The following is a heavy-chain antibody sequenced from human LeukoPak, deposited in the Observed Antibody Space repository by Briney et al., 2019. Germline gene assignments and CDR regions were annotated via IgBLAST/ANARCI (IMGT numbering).Heavy chain of an antibody. Sequence: PSETLSFTCTVSGGSISSYYWSWIRQPPGKGLEWIGYIYYSGSTNYNPSLKSRVTISVDTSKNQFSLKLSSVTAADTAVYYCAREDSGSYYNYYYFYMDVWGKGTTVTISS. CDR2: IYYSGST. J-gene: IGHJ6*03. CDR1: GGSISSYY. D-gene: IGHD3-10*01. V-gene: IGHV4-59*12. CDR3: AREDSGSYYNYYYFYMDV.